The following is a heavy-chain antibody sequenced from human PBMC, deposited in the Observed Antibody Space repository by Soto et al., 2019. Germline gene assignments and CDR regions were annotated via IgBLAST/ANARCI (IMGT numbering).Heavy chain of an antibody. CDR2: IYPGDSDT. D-gene: IGHD2-2*01. CDR3: ARVPRYCSSTSCYGSVWFDP. V-gene: IGHV5-51*01. Sequence: GESLKISCKGSGYSFTSYWIGWVRQMPGKGLEWMGIIYPGDSDTRYSPSFQGQVTISADKSTSTAYLQWSSLKASDTAMYYCARVPRYCSSTSCYGSVWFDPWGQGTLVTVSS. CDR1: GYSFTSYW. J-gene: IGHJ5*02.